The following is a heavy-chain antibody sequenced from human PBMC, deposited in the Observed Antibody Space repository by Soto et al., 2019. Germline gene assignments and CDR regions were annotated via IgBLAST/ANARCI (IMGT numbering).Heavy chain of an antibody. Sequence: SETLSLTCTVSGGSISSSSYYWGWIRQPPGKGLEWIGSIYYSGSTYYNPSLKSRVTISVDTSKNQFSLKLSSVTAADTAVYYCARLPVSIAAAGHYYYYYMDVWGKGTTVTVSS. CDR2: IYYSGST. D-gene: IGHD6-13*01. V-gene: IGHV4-39*01. CDR3: ARLPVSIAAAGHYYYYYMDV. CDR1: GGSISSSSYY. J-gene: IGHJ6*03.